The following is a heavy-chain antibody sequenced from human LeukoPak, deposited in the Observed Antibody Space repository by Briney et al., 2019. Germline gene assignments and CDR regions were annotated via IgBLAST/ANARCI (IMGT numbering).Heavy chain of an antibody. CDR2: INPEGITS. Sequence: GGSLRLSCAASGFTFNTYWMHWVRQAPGKGLVWFSDINPEGITSNYADSVRGRFTISRDNAQNTLYLQMDGLRAEDTGIYYCVFFYTGLKIPYWGQGALVTVS. V-gene: IGHV3-74*01. CDR3: VFFYTGLKIPY. CDR1: GFTFNTYW. J-gene: IGHJ4*02. D-gene: IGHD3/OR15-3a*01.